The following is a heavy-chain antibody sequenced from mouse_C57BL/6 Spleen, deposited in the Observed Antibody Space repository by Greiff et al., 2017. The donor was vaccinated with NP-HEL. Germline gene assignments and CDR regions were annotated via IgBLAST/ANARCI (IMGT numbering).Heavy chain of an antibody. D-gene: IGHD2-4*01. CDR1: GFTFTDYY. V-gene: IGHV7-3*01. CDR2: IRNKANGYTT. CDR3: ARSSPYDYDRAMDY. J-gene: IGHJ4*01. Sequence: EVQLVESGGGLVQPGGSLSLSCAASGFTFTDYYMSWVRQPPGKALEWLGFIRNKANGYTTEYSASVKGRFTISRDNSQSIIYLQRNALRAEDSATYYCARSSPYDYDRAMDYWGQGTSVTVSS.